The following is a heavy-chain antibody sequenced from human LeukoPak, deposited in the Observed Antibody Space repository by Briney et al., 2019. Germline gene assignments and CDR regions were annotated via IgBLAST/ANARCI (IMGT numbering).Heavy chain of an antibody. V-gene: IGHV1-18*01. CDR3: ARDGLSDFWSGYSDY. D-gene: IGHD3-3*01. Sequence: ASVKVSCKASGYTFTSYGINWVRQAPGQGLEWMGWISAYNGNTNYAQKLQGRVTTTTDTSTSTAYMELRSLRSDDTAVYYCARDGLSDFWSGYSDYWGQGTLVTVSS. J-gene: IGHJ4*02. CDR2: ISAYNGNT. CDR1: GYTFTSYG.